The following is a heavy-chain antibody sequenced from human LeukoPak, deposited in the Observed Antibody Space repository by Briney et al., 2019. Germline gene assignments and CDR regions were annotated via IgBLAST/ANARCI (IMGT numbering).Heavy chain of an antibody. CDR3: ARLRDILTGYGNGNWFDP. J-gene: IGHJ5*02. CDR2: ISAYNGNT. Sequence: ASVKVSCKASGYTFTSYGISWVRQAPGQGLEWMGWISAYNGNTNYAQKLQGRVTMTTDTSTSTAYMELRSLRSDDTAVYYCARLRDILTGYGNGNWFDPWGQGTLVTVSS. CDR1: GYTFTSYG. D-gene: IGHD3-9*01. V-gene: IGHV1-18*01.